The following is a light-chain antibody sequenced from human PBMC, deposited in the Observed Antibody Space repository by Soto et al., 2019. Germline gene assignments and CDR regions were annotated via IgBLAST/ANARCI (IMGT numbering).Light chain of an antibody. V-gene: IGLV1-44*01. CDR2: SNS. Sequence: QSVLPQPPSASGTPGQRVTISCSGSSSNIGSNPVNWYQQLPGTAPKLLIYSNSHRPSGVPDRFSGSKSGTSASLAISGLQSEDEADYYCAAWDDSLNGNWVFGGRTKLTVL. CDR1: SSNIGSNP. J-gene: IGLJ3*02. CDR3: AAWDDSLNGNWV.